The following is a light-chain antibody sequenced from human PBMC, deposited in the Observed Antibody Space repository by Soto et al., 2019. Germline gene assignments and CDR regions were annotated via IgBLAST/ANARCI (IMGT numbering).Light chain of an antibody. V-gene: IGKV3-20*01. CDR3: QHYGNSPLYA. Sequence: EIVLTQSPGTLSLSPGERVTLSCRASQSVSSSYLAWYQQKLGQAPRLVIYGVSSRAAGIPDRFSGSGSGTDFTLTISRLEPEDFAVYYCQHYGNSPLYAFGQGTKLEI. J-gene: IGKJ2*01. CDR2: GVS. CDR1: QSVSSSY.